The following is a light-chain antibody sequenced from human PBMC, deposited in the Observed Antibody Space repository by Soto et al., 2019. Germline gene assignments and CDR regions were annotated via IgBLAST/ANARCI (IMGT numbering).Light chain of an antibody. CDR3: QQRSVLFT. J-gene: IGKJ4*01. CDR1: QSVGSS. V-gene: IGKV3-11*01. Sequence: EIVVTQSPAILSLSPGERATLSCRASQSVGSSLAWYQQKPGQPPRLLIYDSSNRATGIPARFSGSGSGTDFTLTISSLEPEDFAVYYCQQRSVLFTFGGGTKVGIK. CDR2: DSS.